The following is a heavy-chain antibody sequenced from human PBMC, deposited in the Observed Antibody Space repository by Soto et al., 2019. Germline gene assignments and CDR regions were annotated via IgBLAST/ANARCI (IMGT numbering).Heavy chain of an antibody. D-gene: IGHD6-19*01. J-gene: IGHJ6*02. CDR1: GYTFTSYG. CDR3: ARDTPAGIAVAGPNLYYYYYGMDV. Sequence: ASVKVSCKASGYTFTSYGISWVRQAPGQGLEWMGWISAYNGNTNYAQKLQGRVTMTTDTSTSTAYMELRSLRSDDTAVYYCARDTPAGIAVAGPNLYYYYYGMDVWGQGTTVTVSS. V-gene: IGHV1-18*01. CDR2: ISAYNGNT.